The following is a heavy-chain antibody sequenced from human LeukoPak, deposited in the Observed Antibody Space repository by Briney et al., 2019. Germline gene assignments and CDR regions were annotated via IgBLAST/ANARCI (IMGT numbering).Heavy chain of an antibody. CDR2: IYYSGST. CDR1: GGSISSYY. Sequence: SETLSLTCTVSGGSISSYYWSWIRQPPGKGLEWIGYIYYSGSTNYNPSLKSRVTISVDTSKNQFSLKLSSVTAADTAVYYCASQRGYSGYEDYYFDYWGQGTLVTVSS. CDR3: ASQRGYSGYEDYYFDY. D-gene: IGHD5-12*01. J-gene: IGHJ4*02. V-gene: IGHV4-59*08.